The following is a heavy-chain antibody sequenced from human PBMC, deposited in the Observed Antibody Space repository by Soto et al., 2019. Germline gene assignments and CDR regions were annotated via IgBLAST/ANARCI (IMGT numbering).Heavy chain of an antibody. CDR1: GASISSSY. V-gene: IGHV4-59*01. Sequence: ETLSLTCTVSGASISSSYWSWIRQSPERGLEWIAYVYHTGATNYNPSLKSRVTISLDTSKGQFSLNLTSLTTADTAVYFCARGIGVVIRYYYYYGMDVWGQGTTVTVSS. CDR3: ARGIGVVIRYYYYYGMDV. CDR2: VYHTGAT. J-gene: IGHJ6*02. D-gene: IGHD3-3*01.